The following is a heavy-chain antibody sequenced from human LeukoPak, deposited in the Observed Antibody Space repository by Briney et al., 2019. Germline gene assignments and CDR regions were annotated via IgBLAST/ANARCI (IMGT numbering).Heavy chain of an antibody. J-gene: IGHJ5*02. Sequence: GESLKISCKGSGYSFTSYWIGWVRQMPGKGLEWMGIIYPGDSDTRYSPSFQGQVTISADKSISTAYLQWSSLKASDTAMYYCARRSYYYDSSGLFDTVGWFDPWGQGTLVTVSS. D-gene: IGHD3-22*01. V-gene: IGHV5-51*01. CDR2: IYPGDSDT. CDR3: ARRSYYYDSSGLFDTVGWFDP. CDR1: GYSFTSYW.